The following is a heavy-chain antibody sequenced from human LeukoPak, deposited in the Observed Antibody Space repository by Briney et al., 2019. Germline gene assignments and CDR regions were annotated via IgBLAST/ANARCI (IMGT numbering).Heavy chain of an antibody. CDR3: ARFSGSGGSYYFDY. CDR1: GFTFSSYP. CDR2: ISSNGGSI. J-gene: IGHJ4*02. V-gene: IGHV3-64*01. Sequence: GGSLRLSCAASGFTFSSYPMHWVRQAPGKGLEYVSGISSNGGSIHYANSVKGRFTISRDNSKNTLHLQMGSLRAEDMAVYYCARFSGSGGSYYFDYWGQGTVVTVSS. D-gene: IGHD6-19*01.